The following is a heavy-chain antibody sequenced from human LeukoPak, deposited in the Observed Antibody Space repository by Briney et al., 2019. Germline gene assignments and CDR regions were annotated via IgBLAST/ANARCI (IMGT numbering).Heavy chain of an antibody. Sequence: PGGSLRLSCVASGLTFSSYNMNWVRQAPGKGLEWVSFISSSSSYIYYADSVKGRFTISRDNAKNSLYLQMNSLRAEDTAVYYCARGEYGSGSYHIDYWGQGTLVTVSS. CDR1: GLTFSSYN. CDR3: ARGEYGSGSYHIDY. J-gene: IGHJ4*02. CDR2: ISSSSSYI. D-gene: IGHD3-10*01. V-gene: IGHV3-21*01.